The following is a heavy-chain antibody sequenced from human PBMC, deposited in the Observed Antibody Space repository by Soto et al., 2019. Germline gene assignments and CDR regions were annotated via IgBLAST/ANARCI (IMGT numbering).Heavy chain of an antibody. CDR2: IYSGDSET. Sequence: GESLKISCKGSGYTFTSNWIGWVRQMPGKGLEWMGIIYSGDSETRYSPSFQGQVTISADKSINTAYLQWSSLKASDTAIYYCARTFGGHLYSFDFWGQGTLVTV. J-gene: IGHJ4*02. D-gene: IGHD3-16*01. V-gene: IGHV5-51*01. CDR1: GYTFTSNW. CDR3: ARTFGGHLYSFDF.